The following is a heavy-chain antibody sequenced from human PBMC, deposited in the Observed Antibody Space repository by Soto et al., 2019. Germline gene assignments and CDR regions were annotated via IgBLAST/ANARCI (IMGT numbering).Heavy chain of an antibody. D-gene: IGHD3-22*01. CDR2: INGDGSTT. J-gene: IGHJ4*02. Sequence: EVQLVESGGGLVQPGESLRLSCAASGFTFSSYWMHWVRQAPGKGLVWVSRINGDGSTTSYADSVKGRFIISRDNAKNMLYLQMNSLRAEDTAVYYCARPRYDGSGTPFDHWGQGTLVTVSS. V-gene: IGHV3-74*01. CDR3: ARPRYDGSGTPFDH. CDR1: GFTFSSYW.